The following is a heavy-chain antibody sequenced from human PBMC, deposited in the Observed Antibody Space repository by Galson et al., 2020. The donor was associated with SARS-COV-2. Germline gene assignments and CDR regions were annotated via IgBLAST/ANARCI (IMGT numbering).Heavy chain of an antibody. V-gene: IGHV4-59*12. CDR2: ISYSGSTNWST. CDR3: ARGFASDV. Sequence: ETSETLSITCSVSGDSITTNYWSWIRQPPGEGLEWVGYISYSGSTNWSTNYNPSLKSRLTISADTSKNQFSLKLSSVTAADTAVYYCARGFASDVWGQGTTVTVSS. CDR1: GDSITTNY. D-gene: IGHD3-3*01. J-gene: IGHJ6*02.